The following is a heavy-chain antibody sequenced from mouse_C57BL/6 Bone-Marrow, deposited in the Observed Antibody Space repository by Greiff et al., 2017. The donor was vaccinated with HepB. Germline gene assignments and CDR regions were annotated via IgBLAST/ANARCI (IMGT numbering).Heavy chain of an antibody. D-gene: IGHD2-3*01. J-gene: IGHJ3*01. CDR1: GFTFKDYS. V-gene: IGHV14-2*01. Sequence: VQLQQSGAELVKPGASVKLSCTASGFTFKDYSMHWVKQKTEQGLEWIGSIDPEDGDTKYAPKFQGKATITADTSSNTAYLQLSSLTSEDTAVYYCGWDGYFSWFAYWGQGTLVTVSA. CDR2: IDPEDGDT. CDR3: GWDGYFSWFAY.